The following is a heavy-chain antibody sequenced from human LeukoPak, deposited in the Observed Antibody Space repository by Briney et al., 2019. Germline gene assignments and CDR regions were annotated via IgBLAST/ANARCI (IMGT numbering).Heavy chain of an antibody. CDR3: ARGTYYYYYMDV. V-gene: IGHV3-7*01. Sequence: GGSLRLSCAASGFTFSSYWMSWVRQAPGKGLEGVANIKQDGSEKYYVDSVKGRFTISRDNAKNSLYLQMNSLRADDTAVYYCARGTYYYYYMDVWGKGTTVTVSS. CDR1: GFTFSSYW. J-gene: IGHJ6*03. CDR2: IKQDGSEK.